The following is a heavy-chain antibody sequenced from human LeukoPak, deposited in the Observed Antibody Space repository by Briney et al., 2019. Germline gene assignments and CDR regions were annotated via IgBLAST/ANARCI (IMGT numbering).Heavy chain of an antibody. J-gene: IGHJ4*02. D-gene: IGHD3-16*02. CDR2: ISDSGGNT. V-gene: IGHV3-23*01. CDR3: AKDGRDYVWGSYRRPFDY. CDR1: GFTFNTYA. Sequence: HAGGSLRLSCAASGFTFNTYAMSWVRQAPWERLQWVSGISDSGGNTYYADSVRGRFTISRDNSKNTLYLQMNSLRAEDTAVYYCAKDGRDYVWGSYRRPFDYWGQGTLVTVSS.